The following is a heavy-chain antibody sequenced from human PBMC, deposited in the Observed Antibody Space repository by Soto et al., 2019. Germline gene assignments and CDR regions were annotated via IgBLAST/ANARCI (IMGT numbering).Heavy chain of an antibody. Sequence: QVQLVQSGAEVKKPGASVKVSCKASGYTFTSYGISWVRQAPGQGLEWMGWISAYNGNTNYAQKLQGRVTMTTDTATSTAFMGLGSLRSDDTAWDYCARGSFDHYGYFYPAAPFDIWGQGTMVTVSS. CDR2: ISAYNGNT. J-gene: IGHJ3*02. CDR3: ARGSFDHYGYFYPAAPFDI. D-gene: IGHD4-17*01. CDR1: GYTFTSYG. V-gene: IGHV1-18*01.